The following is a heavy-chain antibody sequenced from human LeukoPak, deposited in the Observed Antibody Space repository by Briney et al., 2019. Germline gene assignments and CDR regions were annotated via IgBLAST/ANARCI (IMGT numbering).Heavy chain of an antibody. Sequence: PSGTLSLTCAVSGGSISSSNWWSWVRQPPGKGLEWIGEIYHSGSTDYNPSLKSRVTISVDKSKNQFSLKLSSVTAADTAVYYCARAMIVVADDAFDIWGQGTMVTVSS. CDR3: ARAMIVVADDAFDI. V-gene: IGHV4-4*02. CDR2: IYHSGST. J-gene: IGHJ3*02. CDR1: GGSISSSNW. D-gene: IGHD3-22*01.